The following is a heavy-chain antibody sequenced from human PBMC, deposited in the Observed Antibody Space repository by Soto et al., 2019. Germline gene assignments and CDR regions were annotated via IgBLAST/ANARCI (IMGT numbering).Heavy chain of an antibody. CDR2: ISYSGST. D-gene: IGHD6-6*01. Sequence: PSETLSLTCSVSGGSISSGDSYWSWIRQPPMKGLEWIGYISYSGSTSYNVSLKSRVSISVDTSKNQVSLKLSSVTAADTAVYYCARASIAADYWGQGTLVTVSS. V-gene: IGHV4-30-4*01. CDR1: GGSISSGDSY. J-gene: IGHJ4*02. CDR3: ARASIAADY.